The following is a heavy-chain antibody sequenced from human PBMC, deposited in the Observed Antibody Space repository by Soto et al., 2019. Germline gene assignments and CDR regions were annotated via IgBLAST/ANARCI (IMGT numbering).Heavy chain of an antibody. CDR3: ARHRQPGSSNWYGVDY. J-gene: IGHJ4*02. D-gene: IGHD6-13*01. V-gene: IGHV4-59*08. CDR2: IYYSGNT. CDR1: GGSISSYY. Sequence: QVQLQESGPGLVKPSETLSLTCTVSGGSISSYYWSWIRQPPGKGLEWIGYIYYSGNTNYNPSLKSQVTISVDTSKNQISLKRISVTAADTAVYYCARHRQPGSSNWYGVDYWGQGTLVTVSS.